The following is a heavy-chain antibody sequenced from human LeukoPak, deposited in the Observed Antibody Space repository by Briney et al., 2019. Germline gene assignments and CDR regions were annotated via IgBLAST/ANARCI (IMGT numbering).Heavy chain of an antibody. CDR2: IKEDGSEK. CDR1: GFTFSSSW. Sequence: PGGSLRLSCAASGFTFSSSWVTWVRQAPGKGLEWVANIKEDGSEKNYVDSVKGRFTISRDNAKNSLYLQMNSLRAEDTAMYYCVRTRTRFDYWGQGALVTVSS. CDR3: VRTRTRFDY. J-gene: IGHJ4*02. V-gene: IGHV3-7*01.